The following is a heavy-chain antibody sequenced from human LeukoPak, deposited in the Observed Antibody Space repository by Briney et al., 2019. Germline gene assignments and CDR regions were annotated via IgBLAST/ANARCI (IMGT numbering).Heavy chain of an antibody. CDR1: GGFFSGYY. V-gene: IGHV4-34*01. D-gene: IGHD2-15*01. J-gene: IGHJ5*02. CDR2: INHSGST. CDR3: ARLPGGPRYSSGGSCYSRLDWFDP. Sequence: PSETLSLTCAVYGGFFSGYYWSWIRQPPAKGLEWIGEINHSGSTNYNPSLKSRVTISVDTSKNQFSLKLSSVTAADTAVYYCARLPGGPRYSSGGSCYSRLDWFDPCGQGTLVTVSS.